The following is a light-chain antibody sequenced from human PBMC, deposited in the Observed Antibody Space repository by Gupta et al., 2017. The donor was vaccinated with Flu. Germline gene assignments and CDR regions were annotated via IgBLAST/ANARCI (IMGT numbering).Light chain of an antibody. CDR2: QDN. V-gene: IGLV3-1*01. CDR3: QAWDGNTVI. Sequence: SYELTQPPSVSVSPGQTASITCSGDELGDKYVCWYHQKPGRSPVRVMFQDNKRPSGIPERFSGSNSGNTATLTIRGTQAIDEADYYCQAWDGNTVIFGGGTKLTVL. CDR1: ELGDKY. J-gene: IGLJ2*01.